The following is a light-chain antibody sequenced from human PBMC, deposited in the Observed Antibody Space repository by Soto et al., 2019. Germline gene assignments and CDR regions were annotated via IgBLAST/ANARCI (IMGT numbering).Light chain of an antibody. CDR3: QQYGSSSWT. CDR2: GAY. Sequence: EIVLTQSPGTLSLSPGERATLSCRASQSVSSSYLAWYQQKPGQAPRLLIYGAYSRATGIQDRFSGSGSGTDFTLTIRRLEPEDFAVYYCQQYGSSSWTFGQGTKVDIK. CDR1: QSVSSSY. J-gene: IGKJ1*01. V-gene: IGKV3-20*01.